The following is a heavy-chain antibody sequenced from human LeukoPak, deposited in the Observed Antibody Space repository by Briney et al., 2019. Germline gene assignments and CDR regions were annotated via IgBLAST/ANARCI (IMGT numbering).Heavy chain of an antibody. CDR1: GGSVSSGSYY. CDR2: IYYSGST. D-gene: IGHD6-13*01. J-gene: IGHJ3*02. CDR3: ARAFIAAAGNAFDI. V-gene: IGHV4-61*01. Sequence: SETLSLTCTVSGGSVSSGSYYWSWIRQPPGKGLEWIGYIYYSGSTNYNPSLKSRVTISVDTSKSQFSLKLSSVTAADTAVYYCARAFIAAAGNAFDIWGQGTMVTVSS.